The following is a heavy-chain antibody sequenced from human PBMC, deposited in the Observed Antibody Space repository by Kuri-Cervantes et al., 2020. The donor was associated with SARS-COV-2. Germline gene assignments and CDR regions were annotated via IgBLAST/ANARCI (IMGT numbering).Heavy chain of an antibody. CDR1: DYSISSGF. CDR2: ISGSGGST. CDR3: AKVFAYYDFWSGYFFDDYYYGMDV. V-gene: IGHV3-23*01. Sequence: LSLTCAVSDYSISSGFYWGWLRQPPGKGLEWVSAISGSGGSTYYADSVKGRFTISRDNSKNTLYLQMNNLRAEDTAVYYCAKVFAYYDFWSGYFFDDYYYGMDVWGQGTTVTGYS. J-gene: IGHJ6*01. D-gene: IGHD3-3*01.